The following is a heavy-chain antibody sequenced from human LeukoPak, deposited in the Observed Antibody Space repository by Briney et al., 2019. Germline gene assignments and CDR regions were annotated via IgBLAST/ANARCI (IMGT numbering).Heavy chain of an antibody. V-gene: IGHV3-7*01. Sequence: GGSLRLSCAASGLTFSYYWMSWVRQAPGKGLEWAANIKQDGSEKYYVDSVKGRFTISRDNAKNSLYLQMNSLRAEDTAVYYCARDLRGSDRWGQGTLVTVSS. D-gene: IGHD3-10*01. CDR2: IKQDGSEK. CDR3: ARDLRGSDR. J-gene: IGHJ5*02. CDR1: GLTFSYYW.